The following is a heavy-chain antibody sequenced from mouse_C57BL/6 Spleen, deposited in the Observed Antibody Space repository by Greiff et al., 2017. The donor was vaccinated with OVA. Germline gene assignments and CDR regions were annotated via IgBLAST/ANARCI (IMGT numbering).Heavy chain of an antibody. D-gene: IGHD1-1*01. V-gene: IGHV1-52*01. CDR3: GREGGGYYGGGDY. J-gene: IGHJ2*01. CDR2: IDPSDSET. CDR1: GYTFTSYW. Sequence: QVQLQQPGAELVRPGSSVKLSCKASGYTFTSYWMHWVKQRPIQGLEWIGNIDPSDSETHYNQKFKDKATLTVDKSSSTAYMQLSSLTSEDSAVYCGGREGGGYYGGGDYWGQGTTLTVSS.